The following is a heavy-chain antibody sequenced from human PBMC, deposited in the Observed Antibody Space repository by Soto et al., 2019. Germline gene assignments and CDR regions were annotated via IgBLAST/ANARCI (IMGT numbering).Heavy chain of an antibody. V-gene: IGHV4-61*01. Sequence: QVQLQESGPGLVKPSETLSLTCTVSGDSVNSGSYFWSWVRQPPGKGLEWIGYIYHSGSTNYKPSLKSRAAISLVTSRNQVSLKLSSVSTADTAVYYCARVDTSVGIPIWDHWGQGTLVSVSS. CDR2: IYHSGST. D-gene: IGHD5-18*01. CDR1: GDSVNSGSYF. CDR3: ARVDTSVGIPIWDH. J-gene: IGHJ4*02.